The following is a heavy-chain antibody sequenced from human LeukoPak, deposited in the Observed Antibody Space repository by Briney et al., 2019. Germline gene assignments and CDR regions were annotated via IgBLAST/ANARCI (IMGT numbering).Heavy chain of an antibody. CDR2: IRSNSYGGSA. D-gene: IGHD6-13*01. V-gene: IGHV3-49*03. Sequence: GGSLRLSCTASGFTFGDYAISWFRQAPGKGLEWVGVIRSNSYGGSAKYVASVKGRFTISKDDPKSTAYLQMDSLRTEDTAVYYCARGSTSWYEWYFDLWGRGTLVTVSS. CDR3: ARGSTSWYEWYFDL. J-gene: IGHJ2*01. CDR1: GFTFGDYA.